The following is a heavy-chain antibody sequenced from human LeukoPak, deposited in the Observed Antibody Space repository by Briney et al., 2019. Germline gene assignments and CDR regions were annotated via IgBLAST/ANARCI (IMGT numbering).Heavy chain of an antibody. Sequence: GGSLRLFCGSSGFTFRRYSMNCVRQAPGKGLECVSSISSSSSYIYYADSVKGRFTISRDNAKNSLYLQMNSLRAEDTAVYYCARDHPNWNGPFDYWGQGTLVTVSS. J-gene: IGHJ4*02. CDR2: ISSSSSYI. V-gene: IGHV3-21*01. CDR1: GFTFRRYS. D-gene: IGHD1-1*01. CDR3: ARDHPNWNGPFDY.